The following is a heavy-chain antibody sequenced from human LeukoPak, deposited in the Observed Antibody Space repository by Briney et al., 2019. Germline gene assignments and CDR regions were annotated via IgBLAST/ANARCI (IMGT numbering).Heavy chain of an antibody. D-gene: IGHD2-15*01. CDR2: VYYSAKT. Sequence: SETLSLTCTVSGATISSTRYHWSWIRQPPGKGLEWVGIVYYSAKTYYNPSLKSRVTISVDTSRNEVSLKLSSVTAAETAVYYCVSGRGYCSGNRCYVESIGDYWAQGTLVTVSS. J-gene: IGHJ4*02. CDR3: VSGRGYCSGNRCYVESIGDY. CDR1: GATISSTRYH. V-gene: IGHV4-39*07.